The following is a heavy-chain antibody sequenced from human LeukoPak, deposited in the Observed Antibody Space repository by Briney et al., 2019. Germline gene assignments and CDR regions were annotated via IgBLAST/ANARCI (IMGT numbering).Heavy chain of an antibody. CDR1: GGSISSSSYY. V-gene: IGHV4-39*07. CDR3: ARGRRYCTNGVCQGYYYYYMDV. CDR2: INHSGST. J-gene: IGHJ6*03. Sequence: PSETLSLTCTVSGGSISSSSYYWSWIRQPPGKGLEWIGEINHSGSTNYNPSLKSRVTISVDTSKNQFSLKLSSVTAADTAVYYCARGRRYCTNGVCQGYYYYYMDVWGKGTTVTVSS. D-gene: IGHD2-8*01.